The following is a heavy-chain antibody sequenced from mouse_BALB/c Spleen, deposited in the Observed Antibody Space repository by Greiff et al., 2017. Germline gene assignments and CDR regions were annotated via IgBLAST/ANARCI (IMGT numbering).Heavy chain of an antibody. J-gene: IGHJ4*01. CDR3: ARDGSRDYYAMDY. V-gene: IGHV5-6-5*01. Sequence: DVHLVESGGGLVKPGGSLKLSCAASGFTFSSYAMSWVRQTPEKRLEWVASISSGGSTYYPDSVKGRFTISRDNARNILYLQMSSLRSEDTAMYYCARDGSRDYYAMDYWGQGTSVTVSS. CDR1: GFTFSSYA. CDR2: ISSGGST. D-gene: IGHD1-1*01.